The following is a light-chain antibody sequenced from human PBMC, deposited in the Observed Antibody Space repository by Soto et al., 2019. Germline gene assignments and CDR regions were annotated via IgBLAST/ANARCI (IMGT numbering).Light chain of an antibody. CDR3: QRYGSSPWT. Sequence: EIVLTQSPGTLSLSQGERATLSCRASQSVSSSYLAWYQQKPGQAPRPLIYGASSRAIGIPDRFSGSGSGTDLTLTISRLEPEDFSVYYCQRYGSSPWTFGHGTKEGIK. CDR2: GAS. CDR1: QSVSSSY. V-gene: IGKV3-20*01. J-gene: IGKJ1*01.